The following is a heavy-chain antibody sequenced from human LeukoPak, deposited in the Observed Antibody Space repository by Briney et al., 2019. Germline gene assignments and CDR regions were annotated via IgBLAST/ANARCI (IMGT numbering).Heavy chain of an antibody. CDR1: GYILTRNW. J-gene: IGHJ5*02. D-gene: IGHD3-10*01. Sequence: GESLKISCKISGYILTRNWIGWVRQVPGKGLEWMGLAYPGDSGTKYSPSFQGQVTFSVDKSISTAYLQFSSLKASDTAMYYCARRRAGGWFGESRKDNWFDPWGQGTLVTVSS. CDR3: ARRRAGGWFGESRKDNWFDP. V-gene: IGHV5-51*01. CDR2: AYPGDSGT.